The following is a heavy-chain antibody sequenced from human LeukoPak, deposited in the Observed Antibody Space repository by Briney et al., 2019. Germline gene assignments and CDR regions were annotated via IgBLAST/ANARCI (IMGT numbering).Heavy chain of an antibody. J-gene: IGHJ4*02. CDR3: AKQGLGYCSSTSCWVDY. Sequence: GGSLRLSCAASGFTFSNYAMTWVRQAPGKGLEWVATISDSGDNTYYADSVKGRFTISRDNSKNTLYLQMNSLRAEDTAVYYCAKQGLGYCSSTSCWVDYWGQGTLVTVSS. D-gene: IGHD2-2*01. CDR1: GFTFSNYA. CDR2: ISDSGDNT. V-gene: IGHV3-23*01.